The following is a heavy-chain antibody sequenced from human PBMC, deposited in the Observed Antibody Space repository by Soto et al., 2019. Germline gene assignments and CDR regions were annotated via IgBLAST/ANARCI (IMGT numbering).Heavy chain of an antibody. CDR3: ARVYPYDSSGYPFDY. V-gene: IGHV3-11*06. Sequence: GGSLRLSCAASGFTFSDYYMSWIRQAPGKGLEWVSYISSSSSYTNYADSVKGRFTISRDNAKNSLYLQMNSLRAEDTAVYYCARVYPYDSSGYPFDYWGQGTLVTVSS. CDR2: ISSSSSYT. D-gene: IGHD3-22*01. CDR1: GFTFSDYY. J-gene: IGHJ4*02.